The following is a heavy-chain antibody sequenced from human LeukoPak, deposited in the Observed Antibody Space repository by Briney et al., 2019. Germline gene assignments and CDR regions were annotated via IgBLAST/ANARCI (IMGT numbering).Heavy chain of an antibody. CDR2: FDPEDGET. V-gene: IGHV1-24*01. D-gene: IGHD6-19*01. Sequence: ASVKVSCKVSGYTLTELSMHWVRQAPGKGLEWMGGFDPEDGETIYAQKFQGRVTMTEDTSTDTAYMELSSLRSEDTAVHYCATGGRVAGAFDIWGQGTMVTVSS. J-gene: IGHJ3*02. CDR3: ATGGRVAGAFDI. CDR1: GYTLTELS.